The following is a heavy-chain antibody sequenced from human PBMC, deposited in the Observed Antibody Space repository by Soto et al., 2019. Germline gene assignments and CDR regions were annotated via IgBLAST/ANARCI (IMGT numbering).Heavy chain of an antibody. V-gene: IGHV3-23*01. J-gene: IGHJ4*02. D-gene: IGHD6-13*01. CDR2: ISGSGGST. Sequence: GGSLRLSCAASGFTFSSYAMSWVRQAPGKGLEWVSAISGSGGSTYYADSVKGRFTISRDNSKNTLYLQMNSLRAEDTAVHYCAKDGEEAAAGPPRFFGELELDYWGQGTLVTVSS. CDR1: GFTFSSYA. CDR3: AKDGEEAAAGPPRFFGELELDY.